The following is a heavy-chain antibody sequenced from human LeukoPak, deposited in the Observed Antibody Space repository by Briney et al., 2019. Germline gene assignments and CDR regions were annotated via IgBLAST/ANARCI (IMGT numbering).Heavy chain of an antibody. CDR3: ARASPPFDY. J-gene: IGHJ4*02. Sequence: GGSLRLSCAASGFTFSSYSMNWVRQAPGKGLEWVAVISYDGSNKYYADSVKGRFTISRDNSKNTLYLQMNSLRAEDTAVYYCARASPPFDYWGQGTLVTVSS. V-gene: IGHV3-30*03. CDR1: GFTFSSYS. CDR2: ISYDGSNK.